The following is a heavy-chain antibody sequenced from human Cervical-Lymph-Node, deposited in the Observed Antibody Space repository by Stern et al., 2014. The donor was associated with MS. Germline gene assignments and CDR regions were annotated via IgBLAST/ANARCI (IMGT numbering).Heavy chain of an antibody. CDR1: GYTFTTHG. Sequence: QMQLVQSGAEVKKPGASVKVSCKASGYTFTTHGFSWVRQAPGQGLEWMGWISGFNGNTNYAQKLLGRVTMTTDTSTSTAYMELRYLRSDDTAVYYCARDRAAGRGSLDYWGQGTLVTVSS. CDR2: ISGFNGNT. CDR3: ARDRAAGRGSLDY. J-gene: IGHJ4*02. D-gene: IGHD3-10*01. V-gene: IGHV1-18*01.